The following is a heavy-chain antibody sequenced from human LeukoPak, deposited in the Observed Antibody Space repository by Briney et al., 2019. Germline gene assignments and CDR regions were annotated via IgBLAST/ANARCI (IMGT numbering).Heavy chain of an antibody. J-gene: IGHJ4*02. CDR2: ISHSGST. D-gene: IGHD6-19*01. Sequence: SETLSLTCAVYGGSFSGYYWSWIRQPPGKGLEWIGEISHSGSTNYNPSLKSRVTISVDTSKNQFSLKLSSVTAADTAVYYCARGIGSGWSYWGQGTLVTVSS. CDR1: GGSFSGYY. V-gene: IGHV4-34*01. CDR3: ARGIGSGWSY.